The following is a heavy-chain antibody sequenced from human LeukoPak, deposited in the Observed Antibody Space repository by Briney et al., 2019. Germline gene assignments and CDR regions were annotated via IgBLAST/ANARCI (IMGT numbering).Heavy chain of an antibody. J-gene: IGHJ6*02. D-gene: IGHD3-22*01. CDR3: AGGFLDSSGYYYHYGMDV. Sequence: ASVKVSCKASGYTFTSYAMHWVRQAPGQRLEWMGWINAGNGNTKYSQKFQGRVTITRDTSASTAYMELSSLRSEDTAVYYCAGGFLDSSGYYYHYGMDVWGQGTTVTVFS. V-gene: IGHV1-3*01. CDR2: INAGNGNT. CDR1: GYTFTSYA.